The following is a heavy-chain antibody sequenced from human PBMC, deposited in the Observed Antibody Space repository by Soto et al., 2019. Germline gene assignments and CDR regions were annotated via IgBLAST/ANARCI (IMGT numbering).Heavy chain of an antibody. CDR2: MNVNTDST. Sequence: QVQLVQSGAEVRTPGSSLTVSCKAIGFAFTTNDIHWVRQAPGQRLEWVGWMNVNTDSTDSAGEFDRSRLMTRNTSIHTAYMELTGRTLRDTAVNFCAREVGEVALIRLDPWGHGTHVTV. D-gene: IGHD3-10*01. J-gene: IGHJ5*02. CDR1: GFAFTTND. V-gene: IGHV1-8*02. CDR3: AREVGEVALIRLDP.